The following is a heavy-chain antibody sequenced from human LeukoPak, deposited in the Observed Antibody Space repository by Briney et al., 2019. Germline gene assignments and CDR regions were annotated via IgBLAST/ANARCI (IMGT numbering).Heavy chain of an antibody. Sequence: SETLSLTCTVSGGSISSGSYYWSWIRQPAGKGLEWIGRIYTSGSTNYNPSPKSRVTISVDTSKNQFSLKLSSVTAADTAVYYCARAPVEMATIYYYYYMDVWGKGTTVTVSS. D-gene: IGHD5-24*01. J-gene: IGHJ6*03. CDR3: ARAPVEMATIYYYYYMDV. CDR1: GGSISSGSYY. CDR2: IYTSGST. V-gene: IGHV4-61*02.